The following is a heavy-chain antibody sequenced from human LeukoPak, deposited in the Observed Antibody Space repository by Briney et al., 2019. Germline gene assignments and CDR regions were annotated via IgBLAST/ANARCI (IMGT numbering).Heavy chain of an antibody. CDR1: GGSISNSNYY. V-gene: IGHV4-39*01. J-gene: IGHJ4*02. D-gene: IGHD3-22*01. CDR2: IYYSGST. CDR3: ARQSYYDSSGYYGPHFDY. Sequence: SETLSLTCTVSGGSISNSNYYWGWIRQPPGKGLEWIGSIYYSGSTYYNPSLKSRVTISVDTSKNQFSLKLSSVTAADTAVYSCARQSYYDSSGYYGPHFDYWGQGTLVTVSS.